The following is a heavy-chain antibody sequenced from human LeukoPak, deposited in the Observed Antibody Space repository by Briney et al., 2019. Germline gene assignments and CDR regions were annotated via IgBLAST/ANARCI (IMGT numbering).Heavy chain of an antibody. V-gene: IGHV3-30*04. Sequence: GGSLRLSCVPSTFTFSNSVMHWVRQAPGKGLEWVSGISIDGNGKYYADSVRGRITISRDNSKNTLYLEMNSLSAEDTADYYCAKEVRTSGRAGIFGYWGQGTLVTVSS. J-gene: IGHJ4*02. CDR2: ISIDGNGK. D-gene: IGHD2-2*01. CDR1: TFTFSNSV. CDR3: AKEVRTSGRAGIFGY.